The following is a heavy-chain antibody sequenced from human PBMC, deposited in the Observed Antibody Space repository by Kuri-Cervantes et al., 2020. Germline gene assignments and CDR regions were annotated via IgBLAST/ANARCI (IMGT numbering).Heavy chain of an antibody. V-gene: IGHV4-30-4*08. CDR2: IYHSGTT. CDR1: GDSVSSGDYY. J-gene: IGHJ4*02. D-gene: IGHD3-22*01. CDR3: ARLSSYDSSAQFY. Sequence: SETLSLTCTVSGDSVSSGDYYWSWIRQPPRKGLEWIGYIYHSGTTYYNPSLESRITISIDTSKNQFSLKLSSVTAADTAVYYCARLSSYDSSAQFYWGQGTLVTDSS.